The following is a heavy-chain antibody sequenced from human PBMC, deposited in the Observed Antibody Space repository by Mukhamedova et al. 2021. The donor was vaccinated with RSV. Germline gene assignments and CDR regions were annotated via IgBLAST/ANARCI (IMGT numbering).Heavy chain of an antibody. D-gene: IGHD5-18*01. Sequence: GLEWIGYIYYSGSTYYNPSLKSRVTISVDTSKNQFSLKLSSVTAADTAVYYCARVKFRGYSYGPEESDYWGQGTLVTVSS. J-gene: IGHJ4*02. V-gene: IGHV4-30-4*01. CDR3: ARVKFRGYSYGPEESDY. CDR2: IYYSGST.